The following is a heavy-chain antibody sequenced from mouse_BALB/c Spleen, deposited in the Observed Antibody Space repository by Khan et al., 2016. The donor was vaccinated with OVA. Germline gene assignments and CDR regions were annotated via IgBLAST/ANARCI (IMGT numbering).Heavy chain of an antibody. V-gene: IGHV9-1*02. CDR3: ARSRGVLLDGGYCDV. CDR2: INTNTGEP. CDR1: GYTFTNYG. J-gene: IGHJ1*01. Sequence: QIQLVQSGPELKKPGETVKISCKASGYTFTNYGMNWVKQAPGKGLKWMGWINTNTGEPTYSDDFKGRFAFSLETSASTAYLQINNLKNEDMATYFCARSRGVLLDGGYCDVWGAGTTVTVSS.